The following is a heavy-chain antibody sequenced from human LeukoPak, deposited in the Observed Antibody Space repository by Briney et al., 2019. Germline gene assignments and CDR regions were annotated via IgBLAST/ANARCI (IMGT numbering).Heavy chain of an antibody. CDR3: ARARPGGYGFYDY. D-gene: IGHD5-18*01. Sequence: GGSLRLSCAASGFTVSSNYMSWVRQAPGKGLEWVSVIYSGGSTYYADSVKGGFTIPRDNSKTTLSLQMNSLRAEDTPVYYCARARPGGYGFYDYWGQGTLVTVSS. CDR2: IYSGGST. V-gene: IGHV3-66*02. J-gene: IGHJ4*02. CDR1: GFTVSSNY.